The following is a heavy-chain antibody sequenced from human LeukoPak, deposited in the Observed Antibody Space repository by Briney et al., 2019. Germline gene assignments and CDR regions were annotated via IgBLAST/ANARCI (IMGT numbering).Heavy chain of an antibody. CDR3: ARGRGDIVVVPAAVLIDY. D-gene: IGHD2-2*01. J-gene: IGHJ4*02. CDR1: GYTFTGYY. CDR2: INPNSGGT. V-gene: IGHV1-2*06. Sequence: ASVKVSCKASGYTFTGYYMHWVRQAPGQGLEWMGRINPNSGGTNYAQKFQGRVTMTRYTSISTAYMELSRLRSDDTAVYYCARGRGDIVVVPAAVLIDYWGQGTLVTVSS.